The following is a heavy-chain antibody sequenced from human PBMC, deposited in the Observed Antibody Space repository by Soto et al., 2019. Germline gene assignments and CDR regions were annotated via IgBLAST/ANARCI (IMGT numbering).Heavy chain of an antibody. J-gene: IGHJ4*02. CDR3: ARIRTVYDSSGYYPPHFDY. Sequence: QVTLKESGPVLVKPTETLTLTCTVSGFSLSNARVGVSWIRQPPGKALEWLAHIFSNDEKSYSTSLKSRLTISNDTTKSQVVLTMTNIDPEDTATYYCARIRTVYDSSGYYPPHFDYWGQGTLVTVSS. V-gene: IGHV2-26*01. D-gene: IGHD3-22*01. CDR2: IFSNDEK. CDR1: GFSLSNARVG.